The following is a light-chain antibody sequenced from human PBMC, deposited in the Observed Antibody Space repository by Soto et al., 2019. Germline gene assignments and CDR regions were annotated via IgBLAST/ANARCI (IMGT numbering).Light chain of an antibody. CDR2: DAS. J-gene: IGKJ1*01. V-gene: IGKV1-5*01. Sequence: DIQMTQSPSTLSASVGDRVTITCRASQSISSWLAWYQQKPWKAPKLLIYDASSLESGVPSRFSGSGSGTEFTLTISSLQPDDFAPYYCQQYNSYSTFGQGTKVEIK. CDR1: QSISSW. CDR3: QQYNSYST.